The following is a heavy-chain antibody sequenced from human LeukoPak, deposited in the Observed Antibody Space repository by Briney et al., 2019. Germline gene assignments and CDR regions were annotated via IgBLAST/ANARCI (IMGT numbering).Heavy chain of an antibody. D-gene: IGHD6-13*01. CDR1: GYTFPSYF. J-gene: IGHJ4*02. Sequence: ASVKVSCKASGYTFPSYFMHWVRQAPGQGLEWMGIINPSGDSTSYAQKFQGRVTMTRDTSTSTVYMELSSLRSEDTAVYYCARVLAAAGVPFDYWGQGTLVTVSS. CDR2: INPSGDST. V-gene: IGHV1-46*01. CDR3: ARVLAAAGVPFDY.